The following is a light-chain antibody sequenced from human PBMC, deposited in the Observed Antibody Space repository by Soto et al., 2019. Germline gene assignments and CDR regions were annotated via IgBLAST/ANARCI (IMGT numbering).Light chain of an antibody. CDR2: DVS. J-gene: IGKJ5*01. Sequence: DIVITHTPPTLSVSRGEKPPLXCRAGQGVTTNFSWYQQKSGQSPRLLIYDVSIRATGVPARFGATGSETDFTLTISGLQSEDSAVYFCQQYNNWPFSFGQGTRLEIK. CDR1: QGVTTN. CDR3: QQYNNWPFS. V-gene: IGKV3-15*01.